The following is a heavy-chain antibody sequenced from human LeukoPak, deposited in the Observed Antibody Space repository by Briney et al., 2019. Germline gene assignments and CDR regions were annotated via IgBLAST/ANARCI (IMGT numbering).Heavy chain of an antibody. CDR2: IIPIFDTA. CDR1: GGTFSSYA. V-gene: IGHV1-69*05. CDR3: ARDTNWNDNYYYMDV. Sequence: SVKLSCKASGGTFSSYAISWVRQAPGQGLEWMGGIIPIFDTANYAQKFQGRVTITTDESTSTAYMELSSLRSEDTAVYYCARDTNWNDNYYYMDVWGEGTKVTVSS. J-gene: IGHJ6*03. D-gene: IGHD1-1*01.